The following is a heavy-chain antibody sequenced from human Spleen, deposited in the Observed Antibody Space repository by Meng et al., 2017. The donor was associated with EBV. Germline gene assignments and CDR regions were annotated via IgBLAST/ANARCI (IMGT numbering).Heavy chain of an antibody. CDR1: GYAFTNYI. Sequence: QVRLVQSGAGVKNPGASVKVSCKASGYAFTNYILHWVRQAPGQRPEWMGWINVGVGYTKYSQKFQGRVTISSDTSATTGYMELSNLRSEDTAVYYCVRGPPVGVPGPGDYWGQGTLVTVSS. V-gene: IGHV1-3*01. CDR3: VRGPPVGVPGPGDY. J-gene: IGHJ4*02. CDR2: INVGVGYT. D-gene: IGHD2-21*01.